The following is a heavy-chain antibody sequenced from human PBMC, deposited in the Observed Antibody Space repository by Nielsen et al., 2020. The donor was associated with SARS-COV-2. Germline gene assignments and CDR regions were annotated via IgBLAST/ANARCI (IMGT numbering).Heavy chain of an antibody. Sequence: GESLKISCAASGFIFSNYRMHWVRQAPGKGLEWVAFIRYDGSTEYYADSVKGRFTISRDNSKNTLYLQMNSLRAEDTALYYCTRDSNGMDVWGRGTTVTVSS. CDR1: GFIFSNYR. CDR2: IRYDGSTE. CDR3: TRDSNGMDV. J-gene: IGHJ6*02. V-gene: IGHV3-30*02.